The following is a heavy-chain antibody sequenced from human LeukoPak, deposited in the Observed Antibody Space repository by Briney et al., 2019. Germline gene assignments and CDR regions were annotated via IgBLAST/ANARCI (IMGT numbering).Heavy chain of an antibody. CDR2: INTNTGNP. CDR1: EYTFTSYA. CDR3: ARVNPPSGYDQNFDY. V-gene: IGHV7-4-1*02. Sequence: ASVKVSCKASEYTFTSYAMNWVRQAPGQGLEWMGRINTNTGNPTYAQGFTGRFVFSLDTSVSTAYLQISSLKAEDTAVYYCARVNPPSGYDQNFDYWGQGTLVTVSS. J-gene: IGHJ4*02. D-gene: IGHD5-12*01.